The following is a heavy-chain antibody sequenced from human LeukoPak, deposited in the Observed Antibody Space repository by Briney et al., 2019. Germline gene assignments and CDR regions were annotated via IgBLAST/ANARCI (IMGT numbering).Heavy chain of an antibody. V-gene: IGHV3-23*01. D-gene: IGHD6-13*01. J-gene: IGHJ4*02. CDR3: AKAPMEDSWYIHFDY. Sequence: GGSLRLSCAASGFTFSSYSMSWVRQAPGKGLEWVSAITNSGDNTYYADSVKGRFTISRDNSKNTLYLQINSLRAEDTAIYYCAKAPMEDSWYIHFDYWGQGTLVTVSS. CDR2: ITNSGDNT. CDR1: GFTFSSYS.